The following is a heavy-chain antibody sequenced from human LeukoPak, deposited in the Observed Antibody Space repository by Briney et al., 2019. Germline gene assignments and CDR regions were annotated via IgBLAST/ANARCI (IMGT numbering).Heavy chain of an antibody. CDR2: IYHSGST. CDR3: ARGHSYSYGQYSDY. Sequence: KPSQTLSLTCAVSGGSISSGGYSWSWIRQPPGKGLEWIGYIYHSGSTYYNPSLKSRVTISVDRSKNQFSLKLSSVTAADTAVYYCARGHSYSYGQYSDYWGRGTLVTVSS. D-gene: IGHD5-18*01. V-gene: IGHV4-30-2*01. J-gene: IGHJ4*02. CDR1: GGSISSGGYS.